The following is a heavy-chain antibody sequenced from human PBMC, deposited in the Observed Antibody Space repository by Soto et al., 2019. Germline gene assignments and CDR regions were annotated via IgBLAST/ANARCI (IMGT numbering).Heavy chain of an antibody. CDR3: AKIAADGYNLFS. Sequence: ASVKVSCKASGYTFTSYCISWVRQAPGQGLEWMGWISAYNGNTNYAQKLQGRVTMTRDTSTSTGYMELRSLRPDDTAVYYCAKIAADGYNLFSWGQGTRVTVSS. D-gene: IGHD5-12*01. V-gene: IGHV1-18*01. J-gene: IGHJ4*02. CDR2: ISAYNGNT. CDR1: GYTFTSYC.